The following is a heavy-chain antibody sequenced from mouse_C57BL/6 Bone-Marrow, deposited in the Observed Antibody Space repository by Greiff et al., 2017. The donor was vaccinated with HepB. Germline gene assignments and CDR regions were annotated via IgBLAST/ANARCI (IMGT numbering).Heavy chain of an antibody. CDR2: ISNGGGST. J-gene: IGHJ3*01. CDR3: ARPDDYAWFAY. V-gene: IGHV5-12*01. Sequence: EVMLVESGGGLVQPGGSLKLSCAASGFTFSDYYMYWVRQTPEKRLEWVAYISNGGGSTYYPDTVKGRFTISRDNAKNTLYLQMSRLKSEDTAMYYCARPDDYAWFAYWGQGTLVTVSA. D-gene: IGHD2-4*01. CDR1: GFTFSDYY.